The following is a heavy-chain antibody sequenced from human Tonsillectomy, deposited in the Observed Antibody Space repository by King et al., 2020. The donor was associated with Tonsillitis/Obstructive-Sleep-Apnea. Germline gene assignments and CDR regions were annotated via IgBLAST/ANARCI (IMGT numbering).Heavy chain of an antibody. Sequence: VQLVESGGGLVQPGGSLRLSCAASGFTFSSYWMSWVRQAPGKGLEWVANIKQDGSEKHYVDSVKGRFTISRDNAKNSLYLQMNSLRAEDTAVYYCARAGASGSYYNGFDYWGQGTLVAVSS. CDR2: IKQDGSEK. J-gene: IGHJ4*02. V-gene: IGHV3-7*01. CDR3: ARAGASGSYYNGFDY. CDR1: GFTFSSYW. D-gene: IGHD3-10*01.